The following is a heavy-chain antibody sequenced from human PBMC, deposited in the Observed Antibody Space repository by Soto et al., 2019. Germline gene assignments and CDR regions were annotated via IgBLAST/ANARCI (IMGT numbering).Heavy chain of an antibody. CDR3: AKGPTVTTHDAFDI. D-gene: IGHD4-17*01. CDR1: GFTFSSYA. Sequence: EVQLLESGGGLVQPGGSLRLSCAASGFTFSSYAMSWVRQAPGKGLECVSAISGSGGSTYYADSVKGRFTISRDNSKNTLYRQMNRRRAEDTAVYYCAKGPTVTTHDAFDIWGQGTMVTVSS. V-gene: IGHV3-23*01. CDR2: ISGSGGST. J-gene: IGHJ3*02.